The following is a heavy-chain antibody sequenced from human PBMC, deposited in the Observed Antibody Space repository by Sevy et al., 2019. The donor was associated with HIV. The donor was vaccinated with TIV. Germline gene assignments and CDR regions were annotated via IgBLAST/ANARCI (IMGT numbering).Heavy chain of an antibody. CDR2: ISGSGGST. Sequence: GGSLRLSCAASGFTFSSYAMSWVRQAPGKGLEWVSAISGSGGSTYYADSVKGRFTISRENSKNTLYLQMNSLRAEDTAVYYCAKGIEMATKHNWFDPWGQGTLVTVSS. D-gene: IGHD5-12*01. J-gene: IGHJ5*02. V-gene: IGHV3-23*01. CDR3: AKGIEMATKHNWFDP. CDR1: GFTFSSYA.